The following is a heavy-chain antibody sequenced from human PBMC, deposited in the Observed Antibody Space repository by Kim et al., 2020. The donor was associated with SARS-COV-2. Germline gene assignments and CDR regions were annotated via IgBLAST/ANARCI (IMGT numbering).Heavy chain of an antibody. Sequence: YSQKFQGRATITRETSASTAYMELSSLRSEDTAVYYCARDRGIAAAGTNYWGQGTLVTVSS. V-gene: IGHV1-3*01. J-gene: IGHJ4*02. CDR3: ARDRGIAAAGTNY. D-gene: IGHD6-13*01.